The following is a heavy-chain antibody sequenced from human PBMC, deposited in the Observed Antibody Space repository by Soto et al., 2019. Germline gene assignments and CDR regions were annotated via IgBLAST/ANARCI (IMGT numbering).Heavy chain of an antibody. V-gene: IGHV3-23*01. J-gene: IGHJ2*01. CDR1: GFAFSTYA. CDR2: ITGNGIYT. CDR3: VPPRDFDL. Sequence: GGSLRLSCAVSGFAFSTYAMSWVRQAPGKGLEWVSAITGNGIYTHYADSVKGRFTISRDNSKSTLFLQMNSLRAEDTAVYYCVPPRDFDLWGRGTQVTVSS.